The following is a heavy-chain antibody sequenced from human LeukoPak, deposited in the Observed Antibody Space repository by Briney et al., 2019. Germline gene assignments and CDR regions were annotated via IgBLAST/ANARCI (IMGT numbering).Heavy chain of an antibody. CDR1: GGSFSGYY. CDR2: INHRGST. Sequence: SETLSLTCAVYGGSFSGYYWSWIRQPPGKGVEWIGEINHRGSTNYNPSLKSRVTISVDTSKSQFSLKLNSVTAADTAVYYCARELVGATTPDYWGQGTLVTVSS. V-gene: IGHV4-34*01. CDR3: ARELVGATTPDY. J-gene: IGHJ4*02. D-gene: IGHD1-26*01.